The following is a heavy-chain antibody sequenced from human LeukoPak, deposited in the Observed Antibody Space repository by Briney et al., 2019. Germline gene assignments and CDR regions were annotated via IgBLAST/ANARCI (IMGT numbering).Heavy chain of an antibody. CDR2: IIPILGIA. CDR1: GGTFSSYA. CDR3: ARDTNNLIRGVFAD. Sequence: SVKVSCKASGGTFSSYAISWVRQAPGQGLEWVGRIIPILGIANYAQKFQGRVTITADKSTSTAYMELSSLRSEDTAVYYCARDTNNLIRGVFADWGQGTLVTVSS. V-gene: IGHV1-69*04. D-gene: IGHD3-10*01. J-gene: IGHJ4*02.